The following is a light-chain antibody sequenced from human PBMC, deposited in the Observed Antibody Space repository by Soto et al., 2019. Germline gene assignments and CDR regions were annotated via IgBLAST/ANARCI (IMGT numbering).Light chain of an antibody. CDR2: DAS. J-gene: IGKJ5*01. CDR1: QSVSKS. Sequence: EIVLTQFPATLSLSPGERATLSCRAIQSVSKSLAWYQQRPGQAPRLLIYDASNRATGIPARFSGSGSGTDFTLTISSLEPEDFAVYYCQQRYSWPITFGQGTRLEIK. V-gene: IGKV3-11*01. CDR3: QQRYSWPIT.